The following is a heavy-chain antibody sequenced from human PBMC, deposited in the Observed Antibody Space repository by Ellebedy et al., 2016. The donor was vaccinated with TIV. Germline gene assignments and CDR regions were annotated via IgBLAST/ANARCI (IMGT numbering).Heavy chain of an antibody. V-gene: IGHV3-23*01. Sequence: GGSLRLSXAASGFTFSSYAMSWVRQAPGKGLEWASAISGSGGSTYYADSVKGRFTISRDNSKNTLYLQMNSLRAEDTAVYYCAKGNSFYCSGGSCYFDYWGQGTLVTVSS. CDR1: GFTFSSYA. CDR3: AKGNSFYCSGGSCYFDY. D-gene: IGHD2-15*01. J-gene: IGHJ4*02. CDR2: ISGSGGST.